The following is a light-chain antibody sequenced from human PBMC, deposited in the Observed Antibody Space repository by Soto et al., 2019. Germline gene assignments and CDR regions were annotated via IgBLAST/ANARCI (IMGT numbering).Light chain of an antibody. CDR2: DAS. J-gene: IGKJ3*01. Sequence: DIQMTQSPSSLSASVGDRVTITCRASQGISNYLAWYQQKPGKVPKLLIYDASTLQSGVPSRLSGSGSGTDFTLTISGLQPEDVATYYCQKYNDAPFTFGPGTKVDL. V-gene: IGKV1-27*01. CDR3: QKYNDAPFT. CDR1: QGISNY.